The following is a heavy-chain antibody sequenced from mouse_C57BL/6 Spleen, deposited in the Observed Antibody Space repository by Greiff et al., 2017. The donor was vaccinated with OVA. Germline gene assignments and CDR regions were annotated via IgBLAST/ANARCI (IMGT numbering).Heavy chain of an antibody. V-gene: IGHV3-1*01. J-gene: IGHJ4*01. CDR3: ARCLSELLHYGSSYGGAMDY. CDR2: ISYSGST. D-gene: IGHD1-1*01. CDR1: GYSITSGYD. Sequence: DVKLVESGPGMVKPSQSLSLTCTVTGYSITSGYDWHWIRHFPGNKLEWMGYISYSGSTNYNPSLKSRISITHDTSKNHFFLKLNSVTTEDTATYYCARCLSELLHYGSSYGGAMDYWGQGTSVTVSS.